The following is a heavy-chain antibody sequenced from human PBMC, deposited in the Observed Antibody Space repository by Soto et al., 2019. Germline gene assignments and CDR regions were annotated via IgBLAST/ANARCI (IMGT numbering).Heavy chain of an antibody. J-gene: IGHJ6*02. CDR2: ISYDGSNI. D-gene: IGHD6-13*01. CDR3: ARGSAAGIYFYGMDV. CDR1: GFTFSSYA. V-gene: IGHV3-30-3*01. Sequence: SLRLSCAASGFTFSSYAMHWVRQAPGKGLEWVTVISYDGSNIYYADSVKGRFSISRDNSKNTLYVHMNSLRPDDTAVYYCARGSAAGIYFYGMDVWGQGTTVTVSS.